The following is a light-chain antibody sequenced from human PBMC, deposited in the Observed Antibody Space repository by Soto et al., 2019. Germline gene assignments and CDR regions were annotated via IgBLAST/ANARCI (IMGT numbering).Light chain of an antibody. CDR1: QSISSRY. CDR2: GAS. J-gene: IGKJ4*01. CDR3: QQYGSSPPLT. Sequence: LTQSPGTLSLSPGKRATLSCRASQSISSRYLAWYPQRPGQAPRLLIYGASNRATGIPDRFSGSGSGTDFTLTISRLEPEDFAVYYCQQYGSSPPLTFGGGTKVEIK. V-gene: IGKV3-20*01.